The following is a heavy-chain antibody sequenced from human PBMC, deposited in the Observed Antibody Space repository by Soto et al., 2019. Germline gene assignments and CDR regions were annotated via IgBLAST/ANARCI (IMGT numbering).Heavy chain of an antibody. CDR1: GYTFFNYG. CDR3: ARTVIVVVPAANYYYGMDV. Sequence: QAQLMQSGGEVKKPGASVKVSCKSSGYTFFNYGISWVRQAPGQGIEWMGWISGYKDNKNYAKKFQGRDYMTTDTSTNTGYMELRSLRSDDTAVYYCARTVIVVVPAANYYYGMDVWGQGTTVIVSS. V-gene: IGHV1-18*04. CDR2: ISGYKDNK. D-gene: IGHD2-2*01. J-gene: IGHJ6*02.